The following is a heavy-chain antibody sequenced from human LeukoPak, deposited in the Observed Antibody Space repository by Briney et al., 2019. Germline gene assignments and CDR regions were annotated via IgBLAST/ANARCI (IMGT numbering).Heavy chain of an antibody. D-gene: IGHD6-19*01. Sequence: GGSLRLSCAASGFTFRSYAMNWVRQAPGKGLEWVSAISGSGDSTYYADSVKGRFTISRDNSQNTLYLQMNSLRAEDTAVYYCAAAAGYSSGWHRNWGQGTLVTVSS. CDR2: ISGSGDST. CDR1: GFTFRSYA. CDR3: AAAAGYSSGWHRN. J-gene: IGHJ4*02. V-gene: IGHV3-23*01.